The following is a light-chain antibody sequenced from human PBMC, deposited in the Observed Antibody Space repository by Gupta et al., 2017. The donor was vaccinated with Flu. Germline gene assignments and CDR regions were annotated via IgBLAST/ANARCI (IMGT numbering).Light chain of an antibody. CDR2: DNS. CDR1: SSNIGNNF. CDR3: ATWDSGLSSWV. J-gene: IGLJ3*02. Sequence: XXXTQPPSXSAAPGQKVXXSXXGSSSNIGNNFVSWYRQVPGTAPKVLIYDNSKRPSGIPDRISGSKSGTSATLGITGLQTGDEADYYCATWDSGLSSWVFGGGTKLTVL. V-gene: IGLV1-51*01.